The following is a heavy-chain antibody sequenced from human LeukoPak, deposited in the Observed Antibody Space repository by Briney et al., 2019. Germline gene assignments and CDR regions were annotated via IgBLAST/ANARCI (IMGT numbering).Heavy chain of an antibody. Sequence: PSVSLSLTCTVSGGSISSYYWSWIRQPPGKGLEWIGSIPYSGSTNYNPSLKSRVTISVDTSKNQFSLKLSSVTAADTAVYFCARDSPIGGRNGYRIFDYWGQGTLVTVSS. J-gene: IGHJ4*02. CDR3: ARDSPIGGRNGYRIFDY. D-gene: IGHD5-24*01. CDR1: GGSISSYY. CDR2: IPYSGST. V-gene: IGHV4-59*01.